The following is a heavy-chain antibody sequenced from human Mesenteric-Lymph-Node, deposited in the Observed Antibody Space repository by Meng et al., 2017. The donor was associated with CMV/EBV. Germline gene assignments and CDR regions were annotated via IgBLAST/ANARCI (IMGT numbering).Heavy chain of an antibody. V-gene: IGHV3-7*01. J-gene: IGHJ3*02. Sequence: GESLKISCAASGFTLSSYWMDWVRQAPGKGLEWVANIKHDGSETYYVDSVKGRFTISRDNAKNSLYLQMNSLRAEDTAVYYCGRRIAGRPGGAFDIWGQGTMVTVSS. CDR2: IKHDGSET. CDR3: GRRIAGRPGGAFDI. CDR1: GFTLSSYW. D-gene: IGHD6-6*01.